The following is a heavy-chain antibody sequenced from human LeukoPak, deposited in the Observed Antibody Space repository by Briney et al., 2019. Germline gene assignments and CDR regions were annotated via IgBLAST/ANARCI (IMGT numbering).Heavy chain of an antibody. CDR1: GYTFTSYG. V-gene: IGHV1-18*01. J-gene: IGHJ4*02. Sequence: ASVKVSCKASGYTFTSYGISWVRQAPGQGLEWMGWISAYNGNTNYAQKLQGRVTMTTDTSTSTAYMELRSLRSDDTAVYYCARAPLGNSSSSGVWDSWGQGTLVTVSS. D-gene: IGHD6-6*01. CDR3: ARAPLGNSSSSGVWDS. CDR2: ISAYNGNT.